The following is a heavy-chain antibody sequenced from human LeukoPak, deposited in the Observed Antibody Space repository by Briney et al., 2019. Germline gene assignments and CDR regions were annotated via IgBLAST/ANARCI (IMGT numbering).Heavy chain of an antibody. CDR3: AKDFLGTVDY. Sequence: GGSLRLSCAASGFTFPNYVMSWVRQAPGKGLEWVSSISDNGGNTYYADSVQGRFTISRDNSKDTLYLQMNSLRAEDTAVYYCAKDFLGTVDYWGQGTLVTVSS. CDR2: ISDNGGNT. V-gene: IGHV3-23*01. J-gene: IGHJ4*02. D-gene: IGHD7-27*01. CDR1: GFTFPNYV.